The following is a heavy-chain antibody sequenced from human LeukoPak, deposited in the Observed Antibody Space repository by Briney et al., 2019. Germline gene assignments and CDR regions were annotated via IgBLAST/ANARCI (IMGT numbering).Heavy chain of an antibody. CDR1: GFTFSSYG. D-gene: IGHD5-24*01. Sequence: GGSLRLSCAASGFTFSSYGMHWVRQAPGKGLEGVAVIWYDGSNKYYADSVKGRFTISRDNSKNTLYLQMNSLRAEDTAMYYCAREGVDGYNIQYYFDYWGQGTLVTVSS. J-gene: IGHJ4*02. CDR2: IWYDGSNK. V-gene: IGHV3-33*01. CDR3: AREGVDGYNIQYYFDY.